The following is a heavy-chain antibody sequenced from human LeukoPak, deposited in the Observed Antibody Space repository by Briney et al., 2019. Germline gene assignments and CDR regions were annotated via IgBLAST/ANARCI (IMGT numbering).Heavy chain of an antibody. CDR2: ISYDGSNK. CDR3: ARDLLEVTGDY. CDR1: GFTFSSYA. V-gene: IGHV3-30*04. J-gene: IGHJ4*02. D-gene: IGHD2-21*02. Sequence: PGGSLRLSCAASGFTFSSYAMSWVRQAPGKGLEWVAVISYDGSNKYYADSVKGRFTISRDNSKNTLYLQMNSLRAEDTAVYYCARDLLEVTGDYWGQGTLVTVSS.